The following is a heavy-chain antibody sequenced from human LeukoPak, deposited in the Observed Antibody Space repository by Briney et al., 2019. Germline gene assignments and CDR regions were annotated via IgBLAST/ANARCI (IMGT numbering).Heavy chain of an antibody. CDR1: GGSINGGPYD. J-gene: IGHJ4*02. D-gene: IGHD3-22*01. Sequence: SQTLSLTCGVSGGSINGGPYDWSWIRQPVGKGLELVGHMYTSGTTYYNPSLKSRIIISGDTSKDQLSLRLRSVTASDTAVYFWARGILQDYYDSRVFFPRGGIESSGEGALVTVSS. CDR3: ARGILQDYYDSRVFFPRGGIES. CDR2: MYTSGTT. V-gene: IGHV4-61*09.